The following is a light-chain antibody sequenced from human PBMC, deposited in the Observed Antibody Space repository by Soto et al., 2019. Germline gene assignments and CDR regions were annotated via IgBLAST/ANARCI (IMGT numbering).Light chain of an antibody. CDR1: QSVSSN. J-gene: IGKJ3*01. V-gene: IGKV3-15*01. Sequence: EIVMTQSPATLSVSPGERATLSCRASQSVSSNLAWYQQKPGQAPRLLIYGASTRTTGIPARFSGSGSGTEFTLTISSLQSEDFAVYYCQQSEAVGPGTKVDIK. CDR3: QQSEA. CDR2: GAS.